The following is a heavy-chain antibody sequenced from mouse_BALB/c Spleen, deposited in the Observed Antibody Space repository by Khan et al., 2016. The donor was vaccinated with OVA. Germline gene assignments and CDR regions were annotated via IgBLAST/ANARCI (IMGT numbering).Heavy chain of an antibody. CDR1: GYKFSSYW. CDR3: ASGGGYSPY. CDR2: IFPGSGST. D-gene: IGHD2-3*01. J-gene: IGHJ3*01. Sequence: VQLQESGAELMKPGASVKISCKATGYKFSSYWIEWVKQRPGHGLEWIGEIFPGSGSTNYNERFKDKATFTADTSSNTVYMQLSSLTSEDSAVYYCASGGGYSPYWGQGTLVTVSA. V-gene: IGHV1-9*01.